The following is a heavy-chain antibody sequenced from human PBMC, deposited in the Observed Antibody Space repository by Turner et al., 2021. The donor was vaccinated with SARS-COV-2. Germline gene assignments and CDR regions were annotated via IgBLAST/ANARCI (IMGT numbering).Heavy chain of an antibody. Sequence: QVQLVQSGAELTKPGSSVKVSCKVSGGTFSSYSINWVRQAPGQGLEWMGGIIPMYDTTTYAQRSRGRVTITADESTGTAYMELTRLISGDTAIYFCASMDYGGDAGHAFDIWAQGTWVTVSS. D-gene: IGHD4-17*01. CDR1: GGTFSSYS. CDR3: ASMDYGGDAGHAFDI. V-gene: IGHV1-69*01. J-gene: IGHJ3*02. CDR2: IIPMYDTT.